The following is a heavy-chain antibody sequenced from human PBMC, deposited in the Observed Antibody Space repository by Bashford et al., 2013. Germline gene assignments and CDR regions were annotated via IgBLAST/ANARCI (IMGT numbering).Heavy chain of an antibody. J-gene: IGHJ6*02. CDR3: ATRRFWSGYHYYYGMDV. CDR2: MNPNSGNT. Sequence: IHWVRQAPGQGLEWMGWMNPNSGNTGYAQKFQGRVTMTRDTSKNQFSLKLSSVTAADTAVYYCATRRFWSGYHYYYGMDVWGQGTTVTVSS. V-gene: IGHV1-8*01. D-gene: IGHD3-3*01.